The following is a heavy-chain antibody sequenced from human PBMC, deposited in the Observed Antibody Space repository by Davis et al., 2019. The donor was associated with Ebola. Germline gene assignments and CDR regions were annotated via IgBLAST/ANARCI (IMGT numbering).Heavy chain of an antibody. D-gene: IGHD6-19*01. J-gene: IGHJ4*02. CDR3: ARGWLRTSFDY. Sequence: HSQTLSLTCAISGDSVSGGSGAWNWLRQSPSRGLEWLGRTYYNSKWYSDYAVSVKSRISINPDTSKNQFSLHLKSVTPEDTAVYYCARGWLRTSFDYWGQGTLVTVSS. V-gene: IGHV6-1*01. CDR2: TYYNSKWYS. CDR1: GDSVSGGSGA.